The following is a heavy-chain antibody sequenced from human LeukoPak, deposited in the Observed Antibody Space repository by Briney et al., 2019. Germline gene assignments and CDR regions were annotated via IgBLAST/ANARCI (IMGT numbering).Heavy chain of an antibody. CDR1: GYTFTGYW. CDR3: ARERSSQGYFDF. J-gene: IGHJ4*02. V-gene: IGHV5-51*01. Sequence: GESLKISCKTSGYTFTGYWIAWVRQMPGKGLEWMGIIYPGDSDTRYSPSFQGQVTISADKSISTAYLQWSSLKASDTAMYYCARERSSQGYFDFWGQGTLVTVSS. CDR2: IYPGDSDT. D-gene: IGHD6-6*01.